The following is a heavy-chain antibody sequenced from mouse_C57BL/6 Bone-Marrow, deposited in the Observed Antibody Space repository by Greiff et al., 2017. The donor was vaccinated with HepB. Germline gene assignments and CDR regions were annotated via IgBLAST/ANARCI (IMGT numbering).Heavy chain of an antibody. CDR2: ISNGGGST. CDR3: ARQNWYWYFDV. CDR1: GFTFSDYY. D-gene: IGHD4-1*01. V-gene: IGHV5-12*01. Sequence: DVKLVESGGGLVQPGGSLKLSCAASGFTFSDYYMYWVRQTPEKRLEWVAYISNGGGSTYYPDTVKGRFTISRDNAKNTLYLQMSHLKSEDTAMYYCARQNWYWYFDVWGTGTTVTVSS. J-gene: IGHJ1*03.